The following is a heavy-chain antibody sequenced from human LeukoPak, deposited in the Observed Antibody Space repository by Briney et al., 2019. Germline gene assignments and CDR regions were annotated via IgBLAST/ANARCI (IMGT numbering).Heavy chain of an antibody. CDR2: ISWNSGSI. Sequence: PGRSLRLSCAASGFTFDDYAMHWVRQASGKGLEWVSAISWNSGSIGYADSVKGRFTISRDNAKNSLYLQMNSLRAEDTALYYGAKGELYGDCFSYFDYWGQGTLVTVSS. J-gene: IGHJ4*02. D-gene: IGHD4-17*01. CDR1: GFTFDDYA. CDR3: AKGELYGDCFSYFDY. V-gene: IGHV3-9*01.